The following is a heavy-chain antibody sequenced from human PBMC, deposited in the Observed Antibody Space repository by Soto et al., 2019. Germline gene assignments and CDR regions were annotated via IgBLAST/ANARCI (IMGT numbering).Heavy chain of an antibody. CDR3: ARQRITMIVVAKRSRLSAFDI. CDR2: IYPGDSDT. CDR1: GYKVSTWHNFTSYW. D-gene: IGHD3-22*01. Sequence: PGESLKISCMGSGYKVSTWHNFTSYWIAWVRQMPGKGLEWMGIIYPGDSDTRYSPSFQGQVTISADKSISTAYLQWSSLKASDTAMYYCARQRITMIVVAKRSRLSAFDIWGQGTMVTVS. J-gene: IGHJ3*02. V-gene: IGHV5-51*01.